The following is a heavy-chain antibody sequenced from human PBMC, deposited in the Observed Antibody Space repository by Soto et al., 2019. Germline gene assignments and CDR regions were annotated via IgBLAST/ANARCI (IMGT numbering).Heavy chain of an antibody. CDR3: ARDLRYGDYEDAFDI. V-gene: IGHV3-11*01. D-gene: IGHD4-17*01. CDR1: GFTFSDYY. Sequence: QVQLVESGGGLVKPGGSLRLSCAASGFTFSDYYMSWIRQAPGKGLEWVSYISSSGSTIYYADSVKGRFTISRDNAXXSLYLQMNSLRAEDTAVYYCARDLRYGDYEDAFDIWGQGTMVTVSS. J-gene: IGHJ3*02. CDR2: ISSSGSTI.